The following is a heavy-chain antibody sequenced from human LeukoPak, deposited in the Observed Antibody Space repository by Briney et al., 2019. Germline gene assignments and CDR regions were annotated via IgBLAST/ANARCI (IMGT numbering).Heavy chain of an antibody. V-gene: IGHV3-23*01. Sequence: GGSLRLSCAASGFTLSSYAMSWVRQAPGKGLEWVSAISDTGNTYHADSVKGRFTISRDSPKNTLFLQMNRLRPEDAAVYYCAKAPVTTCRGAFCYPFDYWGLGTLVTVSS. CDR1: GFTLSSYA. CDR2: ISDTGNT. J-gene: IGHJ4*02. CDR3: AKAPVTTCRGAFCYPFDY. D-gene: IGHD2-15*01.